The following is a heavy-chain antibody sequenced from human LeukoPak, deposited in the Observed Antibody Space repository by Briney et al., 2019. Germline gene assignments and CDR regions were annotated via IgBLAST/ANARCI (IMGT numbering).Heavy chain of an antibody. CDR3: ARGSPIFGVVIGGWFDP. J-gene: IGHJ5*02. CDR2: IYYSGST. CDR1: GGSISSHY. V-gene: IGHV4-59*11. Sequence: SETLSLTCTVSGGSISSHYWSWIRQPPGKGLEWIGYIYYSGSTNYNPSLKSRVTISVDTSKNQFSLKLSSVTAADTAVYYCARGSPIFGVVIGGWFDPWGQGTLVTVSS. D-gene: IGHD3-3*01.